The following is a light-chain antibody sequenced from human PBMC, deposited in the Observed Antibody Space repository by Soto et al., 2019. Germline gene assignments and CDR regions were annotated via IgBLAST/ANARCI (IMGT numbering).Light chain of an antibody. CDR3: QQRSKWPLT. CDR2: DAS. Sequence: EIELTQSPATLSLSPGEGATLSCMASQGIASYLAWYQQKPGQAPRLLIYDASNRATGIPARFSGSGSGTDFTLTISSLEPEDFAVYYCQQRSKWPLTFGQGTKVDIK. CDR1: QGIASY. V-gene: IGKV3-11*01. J-gene: IGKJ1*01.